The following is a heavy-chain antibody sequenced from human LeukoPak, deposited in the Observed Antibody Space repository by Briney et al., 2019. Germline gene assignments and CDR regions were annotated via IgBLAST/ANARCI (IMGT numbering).Heavy chain of an antibody. CDR3: ARERSRIFGVVDRAFDI. V-gene: IGHV4-30-2*01. CDR1: GGSLGSGGYY. J-gene: IGHJ3*02. Sequence: PSESLSLTCTVSGGSLGSGGYYWGWIRQPPGKGLEWSGYIYHSGSTYYNPSLKSRVTISVDRSKNQFSLKLSSVTAADTAVYYCARERSRIFGVVDRAFDIWGQGTMVTVSS. CDR2: IYHSGST. D-gene: IGHD3-3*01.